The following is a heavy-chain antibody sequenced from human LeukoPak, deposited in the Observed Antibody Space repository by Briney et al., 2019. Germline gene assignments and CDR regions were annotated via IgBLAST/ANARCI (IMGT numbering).Heavy chain of an antibody. V-gene: IGHV5-10-1*01. CDR2: IDPSDSYT. Sequence: GESLKISCKGSGYIFTNYWISWVRQMPGKGLEWMGRIDPSDSYTNYSPSFQGHVTISADTSIGTAYLQWSSLKASDTAMYYSVRQGTHIAAAGIDYWGQGTLVTVSS. CDR1: GYIFTNYW. CDR3: VRQGTHIAAAGIDY. J-gene: IGHJ4*02. D-gene: IGHD6-13*01.